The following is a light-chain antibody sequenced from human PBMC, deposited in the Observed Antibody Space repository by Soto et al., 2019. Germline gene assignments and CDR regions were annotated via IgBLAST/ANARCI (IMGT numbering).Light chain of an antibody. J-gene: IGKJ2*01. V-gene: IGKV3-15*01. CDR3: QQYHNWPPYT. Sequence: EIVLTQSPATLSVSPGDRATLSCRASQSVDTNVVWYQQKPGQPPRLLVHSASIRATGVPARFTGIGSGTDFTLTISGLQSDDFAIYYCQQYHNWPPYTFGQGTK. CDR1: QSVDTN. CDR2: SAS.